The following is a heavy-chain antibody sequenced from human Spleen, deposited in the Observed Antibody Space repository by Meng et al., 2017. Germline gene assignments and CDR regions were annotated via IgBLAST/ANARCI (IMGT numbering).Heavy chain of an antibody. CDR3: ARALFSGGSCYSN. D-gene: IGHD2-15*01. V-gene: IGHV4-61*01. J-gene: IGHJ4*02. CDR2: IYYSGST. CDR1: GGSVSSGSYY. Sequence: VQLQESGPGLVRPSETLSLTCPVLGGSVSSGSYYWSWIRQPPGKGLEWIGYIYYSGSTNYNPSLKSRVTISVDTSKNQFSLKLSSVTAADTAVYYCARALFSGGSCYSNWGQGTLVTVSS.